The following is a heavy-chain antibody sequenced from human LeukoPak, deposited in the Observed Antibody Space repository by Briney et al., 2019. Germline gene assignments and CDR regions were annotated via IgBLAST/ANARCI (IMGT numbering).Heavy chain of an antibody. Sequence: ASVKVSCKASGYSFTGYFIHWVRQAPGQGLEWMGWLNPNSGDTNYEQKFQGRVTMTRDTSISTAYMELSSPRSEDTAVYYCARVADFWSGYYHLDYWGQGTLVTVSS. CDR3: ARVADFWSGYYHLDY. CDR2: LNPNSGDT. CDR1: GYSFTGYF. J-gene: IGHJ4*02. V-gene: IGHV1-2*02. D-gene: IGHD3-3*01.